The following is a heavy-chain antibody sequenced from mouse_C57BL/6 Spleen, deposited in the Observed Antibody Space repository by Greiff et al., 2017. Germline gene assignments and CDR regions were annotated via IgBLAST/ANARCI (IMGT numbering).Heavy chain of an antibody. CDR2: ILPGSGST. CDR1: GYTFTDYY. J-gene: IGHJ4*01. CDR3: ATKRAMDY. Sequence: VQLQQSGAELVKPGASVKISCKASGYTFTDYYINWVKQRPGHGLEWIGEILPGSGSTNYNEKFKGKATFTADTSSNTAYMQLSSLTTEDSAIYYCATKRAMDYWGQGTSVTVSS. V-gene: IGHV1-9*01.